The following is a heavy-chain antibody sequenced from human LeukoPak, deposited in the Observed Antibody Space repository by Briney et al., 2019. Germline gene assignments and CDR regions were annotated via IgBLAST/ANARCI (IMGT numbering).Heavy chain of an antibody. CDR1: GGTFSSYG. Sequence: ASVKVSCKASGGTFSSYGISWVRQAPGQGLEWMGWISAYNGNTNYAQKLQGRVTMTTDTSTSTAYMELRSLRSDDTAVYYCAREARLIVATILDYWGQGTLVTVSS. CDR3: AREARLIVATILDY. V-gene: IGHV1-18*01. D-gene: IGHD5-12*01. CDR2: ISAYNGNT. J-gene: IGHJ4*02.